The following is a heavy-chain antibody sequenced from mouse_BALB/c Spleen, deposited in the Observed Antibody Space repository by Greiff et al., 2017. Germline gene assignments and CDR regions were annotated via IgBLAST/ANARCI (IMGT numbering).Heavy chain of an antibody. Sequence: DVHLVESGGGLVQPGGSRKLSCAASGFTFSDYGMAWVRQAPGKGPEWVAFISNLAYSIYYADTVTGRFTISRENAKNTLYLEMSSLRSEDTAMYYCARYGSSPYYFDYWGQGTTLTVSS. CDR1: GFTFSDYG. V-gene: IGHV5-15*02. D-gene: IGHD1-1*01. CDR2: ISNLAYSI. J-gene: IGHJ2*01. CDR3: ARYGSSPYYFDY.